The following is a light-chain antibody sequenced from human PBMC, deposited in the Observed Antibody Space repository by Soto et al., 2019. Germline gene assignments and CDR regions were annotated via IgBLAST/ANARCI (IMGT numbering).Light chain of an antibody. J-gene: IGKJ5*01. CDR3: QHLNSWPPIT. CDR1: QDISSY. CDR2: SAS. V-gene: IGKV1-9*01. Sequence: DIPLTQSPSFVSASVGDRVTITCRASQDISSYLAWYQQKPGKAPKLLIHSASVLESGVPSRFSGSGSGTHFTLTINNLQPEDFATYYCQHLNSWPPITIGQGTRLDIK.